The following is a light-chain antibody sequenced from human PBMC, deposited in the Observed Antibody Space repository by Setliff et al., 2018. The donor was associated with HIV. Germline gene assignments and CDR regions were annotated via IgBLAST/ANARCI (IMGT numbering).Light chain of an antibody. CDR2: DVT. J-gene: IGLJ1*01. V-gene: IGLV2-14*03. Sequence: QSALTQPASVSGSPGQSITVSCTGTSSDVGAFDFVSWYRQHPGKAPELMIYDVTNRPSGVSNRFSGSKSGNTASLTISGLQAEDEADYYCTSYANSDAFIFGTGAKV. CDR3: TSYANSDAFI. CDR1: SSDVGAFDF.